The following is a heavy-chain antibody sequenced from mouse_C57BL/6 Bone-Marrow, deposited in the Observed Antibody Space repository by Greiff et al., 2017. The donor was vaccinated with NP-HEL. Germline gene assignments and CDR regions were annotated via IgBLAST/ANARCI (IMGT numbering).Heavy chain of an antibody. CDR2: IYPRSGNT. V-gene: IGHV1-81*01. J-gene: IGHJ2*01. CDR3: ARKERDYGSSSFDY. Sequence: VQLQESGAELARPGASVKLSCKASGYTFTSYGISWVKQRTGQGLEWIGEIYPRSGNTYYNEKFKGKATLTADKSSSTAYMELRSLTSEDSAVYFCARKERDYGSSSFDYWGQGTTLTVSS. CDR1: GYTFTSYG. D-gene: IGHD1-1*01.